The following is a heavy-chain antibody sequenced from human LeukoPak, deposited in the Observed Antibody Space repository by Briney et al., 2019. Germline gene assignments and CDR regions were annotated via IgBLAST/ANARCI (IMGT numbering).Heavy chain of an antibody. CDR1: GGSISSYY. CDR3: ARDGYYYDSSGYSSFDY. V-gene: IGHV4-38-2*02. Sequence: SETQSHTCTVSGGSISSYYWSWIRQPPGKGLEWIGSIYHSGSTYYNPSLKSRVTISVDTSKNQFSLKLSSVTAADTAVYYCARDGYYYDSSGYSSFDYWGQGTLVTVSS. J-gene: IGHJ4*02. D-gene: IGHD3-22*01. CDR2: IYHSGST.